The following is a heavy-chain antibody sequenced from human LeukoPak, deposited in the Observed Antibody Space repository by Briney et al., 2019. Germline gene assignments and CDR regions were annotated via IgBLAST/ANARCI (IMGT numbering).Heavy chain of an antibody. D-gene: IGHD3-22*01. Sequence: GASVKVSCKASGYTFTSYGISWVRQAPGQGLEWMGGIIPIFGTANYAQKFQGRVTITADESTSTAYMELSSLRSEVTAVYYCARPYYDSSGYQTWAFDIWGQGTMVTVSS. CDR2: IIPIFGTA. CDR1: GYTFTSYG. CDR3: ARPYYDSSGYQTWAFDI. J-gene: IGHJ3*02. V-gene: IGHV1-69*13.